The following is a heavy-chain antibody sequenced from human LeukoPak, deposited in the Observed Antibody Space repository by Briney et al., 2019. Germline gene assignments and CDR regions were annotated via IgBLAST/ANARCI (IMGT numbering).Heavy chain of an antibody. Sequence: GGSLRLSCAASGFTVSSNYMSWVRQAPGKGLEWVSVIYSGGSTYYADSVKGRFTISRDNSKNTLYLQMNSLRAEDTAVYYCAREERGWAAFDIWGQGTMVTVSS. CDR1: GFTVSSNY. CDR2: IYSGGST. V-gene: IGHV3-66*02. J-gene: IGHJ3*02. D-gene: IGHD3-10*01. CDR3: AREERGWAAFDI.